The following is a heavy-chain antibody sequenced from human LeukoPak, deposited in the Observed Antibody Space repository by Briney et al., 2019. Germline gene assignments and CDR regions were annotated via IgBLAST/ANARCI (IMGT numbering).Heavy chain of an antibody. V-gene: IGHV1-69*04. CDR1: GYTFTGYY. J-gene: IGHJ4*02. CDR2: IIPILGIA. D-gene: IGHD3-9*01. CDR3: ARGKLLTGYYFDY. Sequence: SVKVSCKASGYTFTGYYMHWVRQVPGQGLEWMGRIIPILGIANYAQKFQGRVTITADKSTSTAYMELSSLRSEDTAVYYCARGKLLTGYYFDYWGQGTLVTVSS.